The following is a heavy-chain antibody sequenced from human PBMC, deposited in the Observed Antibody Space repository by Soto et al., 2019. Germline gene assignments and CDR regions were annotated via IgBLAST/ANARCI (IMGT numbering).Heavy chain of an antibody. V-gene: IGHV3-74*01. CDR3: ARVPIFWSGPDY. D-gene: IGHD3-3*01. Sequence: GGSLRLSCAASGFTFSSYWMHWFRQAPGKGLVWVSRINSDGSSTSYADSVKGRFTISRDNAKNTLYLQMNSLRAEDTAVYYCARVPIFWSGPDYWGQGTLVTVSS. J-gene: IGHJ4*02. CDR2: INSDGSST. CDR1: GFTFSSYW.